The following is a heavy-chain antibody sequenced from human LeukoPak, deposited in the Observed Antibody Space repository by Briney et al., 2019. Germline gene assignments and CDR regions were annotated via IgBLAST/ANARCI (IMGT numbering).Heavy chain of an antibody. Sequence: PSETLPLTCTVSGGSISSGDFYWSWIRQPPEKGLEYIGYIYHSGITFYNPSLRSRVTVSIDTSKNQFSLKLSSVTAADTAVYYCARDRSTVDYYGLDVWGQGTTVIVSS. V-gene: IGHV4-30-4*01. J-gene: IGHJ6*02. D-gene: IGHD4-11*01. CDR1: GGSISSGDFY. CDR2: IYHSGIT. CDR3: ARDRSTVDYYGLDV.